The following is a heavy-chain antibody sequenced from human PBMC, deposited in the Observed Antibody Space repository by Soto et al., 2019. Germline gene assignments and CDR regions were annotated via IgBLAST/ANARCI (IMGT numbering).Heavy chain of an antibody. CDR3: AADRSGGEPRRD. Sequence: SVKVSCKASGFTFTSSAMQWVRQARGQRLEWIGWIVVGSGNTNYAQKFQERVTITRDMSTSTAYMELSSLRSEDTAVYYCAADRSGGEPRRDWGQGTLVTVSS. CDR1: GFTFTSSA. D-gene: IGHD2-15*01. CDR2: IVVGSGNT. J-gene: IGHJ4*02. V-gene: IGHV1-58*02.